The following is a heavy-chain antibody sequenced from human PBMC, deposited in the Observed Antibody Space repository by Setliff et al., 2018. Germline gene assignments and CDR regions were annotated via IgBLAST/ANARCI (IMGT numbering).Heavy chain of an antibody. CDR1: GGSFSGYF. CDR3: ARGRYYGSGSYSL. J-gene: IGHJ4*02. Sequence: SETLSLTCDVFGGSFSGYFWAWIRQSPGMGLEWIGDVNDSGSANYKPSLKSRLTISRDTSKNQLSLNLSSVTAADTAVYYCARGRYYGSGSYSLWGQGTLVTVSS. V-gene: IGHV4-34*01. CDR2: VNDSGSA. D-gene: IGHD3-10*01.